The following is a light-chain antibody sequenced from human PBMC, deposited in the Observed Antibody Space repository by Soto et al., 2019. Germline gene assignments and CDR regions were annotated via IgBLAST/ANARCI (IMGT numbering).Light chain of an antibody. Sequence: EIVLPQSPGTLSLSPGERATLFCRASQSVATSQLAWYQQKPGQAPRLLIGASSRATGVPDRFIASGSGTDFTLTISRLEPEDFAVYYCQQYGGSPITVGLGTRLEIK. CDR2: GAS. CDR1: QSVATSQ. CDR3: QQYGGSPIT. J-gene: IGKJ5*01. V-gene: IGKV3-20*01.